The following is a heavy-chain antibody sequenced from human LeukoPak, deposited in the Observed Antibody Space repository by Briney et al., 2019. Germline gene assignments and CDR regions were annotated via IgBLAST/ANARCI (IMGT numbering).Heavy chain of an antibody. CDR2: INPNSGGT. J-gene: IGHJ3*02. CDR1: GYTFTGYY. D-gene: IGHD4-23*01. CDR3: ARDFAYGDYGGNYDAFDI. V-gene: IGHV1-2*02. Sequence: ASVKVSCKASGYTFTGYYMHWVRQAPRQGLEWMGWINPNSGGTNYAQKFQGRVTMTTDTSTSTAYMELRSLRSDDTAVYYCARDFAYGDYGGNYDAFDIWGQGTMVTVSS.